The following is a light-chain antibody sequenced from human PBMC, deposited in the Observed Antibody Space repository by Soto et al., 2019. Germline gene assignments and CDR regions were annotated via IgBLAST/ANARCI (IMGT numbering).Light chain of an antibody. Sequence: EIVLTQSPGTLFLSPGERATLSCRASQSVVTNSLAWYQQKPGQAPRLIIYGASSRAAGSPDRFSGSGSGTDFTLTISSLEPEDFAVYYCQQRSNWPRLTFGGGTKVDIK. CDR2: GAS. CDR1: QSVVTNS. J-gene: IGKJ4*01. V-gene: IGKV3D-20*02. CDR3: QQRSNWPRLT.